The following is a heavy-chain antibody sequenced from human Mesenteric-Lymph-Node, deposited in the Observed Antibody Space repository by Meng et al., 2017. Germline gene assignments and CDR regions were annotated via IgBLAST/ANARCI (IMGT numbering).Heavy chain of an antibody. CDR2: ISGYNGNT. CDR1: GYTFTNYG. J-gene: IGHJ4*02. D-gene: IGHD3-22*01. Sequence: ASVKVSCKASGYTFTNYGISWVRQAPGQGPEWMGWISGYNGNTNDLQKFQGRVIMTIDTSTSTAYMELRSLRSEDTALYYCARARAIGRARGYYYHFDYWGQGTLATVSS. V-gene: IGHV1-18*01. CDR3: ARARAIGRARGYYYHFDY.